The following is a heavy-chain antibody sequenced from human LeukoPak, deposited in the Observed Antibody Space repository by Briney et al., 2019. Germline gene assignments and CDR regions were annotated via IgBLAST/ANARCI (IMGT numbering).Heavy chain of an antibody. CDR1: GFTFGTHA. Sequence: GGSLRLSCGASGFTFGTHAMTWVRQAPGKGLEYVSLISGSGDITYYAPSLKDRFTISRDNSKNTLYLQTHSLRAEDTAVYYCAARPGDLAVPFDYWGQGTLVTVSS. D-gene: IGHD3-10*01. CDR2: ISGSGDIT. V-gene: IGHV3-23*01. CDR3: AARPGDLAVPFDY. J-gene: IGHJ4*02.